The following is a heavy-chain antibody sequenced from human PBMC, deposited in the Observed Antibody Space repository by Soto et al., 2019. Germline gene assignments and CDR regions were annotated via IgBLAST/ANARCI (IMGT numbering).Heavy chain of an antibody. CDR1: GFTFGNFV. CDR2: IWYDGTNK. CDR3: ASDLKRVWGSDSGLHS. D-gene: IGHD3-16*01. V-gene: IGHV3-33*04. Sequence: GGSLRLSCAASGFTFGNFVMHWIREAPGKGLEGVAVIWYDGTNKFYADSVRGRFTISRDNSRSTLFLETNSMTADNTPMYYCASDLKRVWGSDSGLHSWGQGTLVTV. J-gene: IGHJ4*02.